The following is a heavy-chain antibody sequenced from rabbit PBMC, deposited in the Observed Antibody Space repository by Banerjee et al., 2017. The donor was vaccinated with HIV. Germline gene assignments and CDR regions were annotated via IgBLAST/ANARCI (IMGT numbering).Heavy chain of an antibody. J-gene: IGHJ4*01. V-gene: IGHV1S40*01. CDR2: IDGGNTGST. CDR1: GFSFSSTYY. Sequence: QSLEESGGDLVKPGASLTLTCTASGFSFSSTYYMWWVRQAPGKGLEWIGCIDGGNTGSTWYASWVNGRFTISSHNAQNTLYLQLNSLTAADTATYFCARVQDTYGYAGYAYATLLGLWGPGTLVTVS. CDR3: ARVQDTYGYAGYAYATLLGL. D-gene: IGHD6-1*01.